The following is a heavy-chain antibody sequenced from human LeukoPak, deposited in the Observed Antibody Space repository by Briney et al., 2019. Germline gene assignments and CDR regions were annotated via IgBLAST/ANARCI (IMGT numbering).Heavy chain of an antibody. CDR1: GFTLSSYG. J-gene: IGHJ4*02. D-gene: IGHD3-10*01. CDR2: ISYDGSNK. Sequence: PGGSLRLSCAASGFTLSSYGMHWVRQAPGKGLEWVAVISYDGSNKYYADSVKGRFTISRDNSKNTLYLQMNSLRAEDTAVYYCAKGSGSYYDYWGQGTLVTVSS. V-gene: IGHV3-30*18. CDR3: AKGSGSYYDY.